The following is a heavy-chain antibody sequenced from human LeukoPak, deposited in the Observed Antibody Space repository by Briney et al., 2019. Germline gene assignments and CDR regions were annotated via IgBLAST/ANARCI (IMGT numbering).Heavy chain of an antibody. CDR3: ARVICSGGSCRFDY. D-gene: IGHD2-15*01. Sequence: PSETLSLTCAVSGGSISMHYWSWIRQPPGKGLEWIGYIDHTGSTNYNPSLNSRVTISRDTSKNHFSLELSSVTAADTAVYYCARVICSGGSCRFDYWGQGTLVTVSS. V-gene: IGHV4-59*11. J-gene: IGHJ4*02. CDR1: GGSISMHY. CDR2: IDHTGST.